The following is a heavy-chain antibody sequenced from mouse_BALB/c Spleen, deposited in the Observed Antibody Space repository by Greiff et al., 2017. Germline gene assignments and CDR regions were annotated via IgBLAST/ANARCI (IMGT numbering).Heavy chain of an antibody. Sequence: EVKLVESGGGLVQPGGSRTLSCAASGFTFSSFGLHWVRQAPEKGLEWVAYISSGSSTIYYADTVKGRFTISRDNPKNTLFLQMTSLRSEDTAMYYCARRDSITTEAMDYWGQGTSVTVSS. CDR2: ISSGSSTI. CDR1: GFTFSSFG. CDR3: ARRDSITTEAMDY. V-gene: IGHV5-17*02. J-gene: IGHJ4*01. D-gene: IGHD1-2*01.